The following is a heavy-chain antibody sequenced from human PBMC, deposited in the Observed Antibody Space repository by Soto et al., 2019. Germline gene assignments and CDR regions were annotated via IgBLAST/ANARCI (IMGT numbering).Heavy chain of an antibody. CDR1: GFTFSSYG. Sequence: EVQLLESGGGFVQPWGSLRLSCAASGFTFSSYGMSWVRQAPGNGLEWVSAISGSGGSTYYVDSVKGRFTISRDNSKNTLYLQISILRAEDTAVYYCANRNDYGSGSYFPFDHWGQVTLVTVSS. D-gene: IGHD3-10*01. CDR2: ISGSGGST. J-gene: IGHJ4*02. V-gene: IGHV3-23*01. CDR3: ANRNDYGSGSYFPFDH.